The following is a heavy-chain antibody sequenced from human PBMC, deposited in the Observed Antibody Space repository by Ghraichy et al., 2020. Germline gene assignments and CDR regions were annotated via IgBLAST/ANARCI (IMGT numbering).Heavy chain of an antibody. CDR1: VGSFSGYY. J-gene: IGHJ3*02. CDR2: INPTGTT. D-gene: IGHD3-16*01. V-gene: IGHV4-34*01. Sequence: SETLSLTCAVYVGSFSGYYWSWIRQPPGKGLEWIGEINPTGTTNNSPSLKSRLTMSVDTSKNQFSLKLRSVTAADTAVYYCARRRELWSAAEGDAYDMWGQGKMGTVSS. CDR3: ARRRELWSAAEGDAYDM.